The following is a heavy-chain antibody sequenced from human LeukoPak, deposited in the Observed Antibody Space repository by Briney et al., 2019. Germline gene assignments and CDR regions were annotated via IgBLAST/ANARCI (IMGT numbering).Heavy chain of an antibody. CDR2: IYYGANT. CDR1: GVSISSRLYY. Sequence: SETLSLTCSVSGVSISSRLYYWGWVRQPPGKGLEWVGSIYYGANTYYSPALKSRVTISVDPSKNQLSLKLRSMPAADTALYFCAGGQTLDWLSNYFDSWGQGSLVIVSS. J-gene: IGHJ4*02. D-gene: IGHD3-3*01. CDR3: AGGQTLDWLSNYFDS. V-gene: IGHV4-39*01.